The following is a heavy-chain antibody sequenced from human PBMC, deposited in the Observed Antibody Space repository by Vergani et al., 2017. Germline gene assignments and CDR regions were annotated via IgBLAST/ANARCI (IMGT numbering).Heavy chain of an antibody. Sequence: QVQLVQSGAEVKKPGSSVKVSCKASGGTFSSYAISGVRQAPGQGLDWMGGIIPIFGTANYAQKFQGRVTITADESTSTAYMELSSLRSEDTAVYYCASPRETSANWANDAFDIWGQGTMVTVSS. CDR3: ASPRETSANWANDAFDI. J-gene: IGHJ3*02. V-gene: IGHV1-69*01. CDR1: GGTFSSYA. D-gene: IGHD7-27*01. CDR2: IIPIFGTA.